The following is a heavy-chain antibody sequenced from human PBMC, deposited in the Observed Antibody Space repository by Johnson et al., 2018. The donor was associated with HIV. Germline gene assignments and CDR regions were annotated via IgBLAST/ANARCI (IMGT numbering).Heavy chain of an antibody. CDR3: ARDSLAHDAFDI. CDR2: ISGGST. V-gene: IGHV3-38-3*01. Sequence: QLVESGGVLVQPGGSLRLSCAASGFTVSSNEMSWVRQAPGKGLEWVSSISGGSTYYADSRKGRFTVSRDNSKNTLYLQMNSLRAEDTAVYYCARDSLAHDAFDIWGQGTMVTVSS. CDR1: GFTVSSNE. J-gene: IGHJ3*02.